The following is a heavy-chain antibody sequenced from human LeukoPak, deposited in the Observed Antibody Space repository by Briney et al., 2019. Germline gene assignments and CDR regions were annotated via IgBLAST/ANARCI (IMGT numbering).Heavy chain of an antibody. CDR1: GFTLSSYS. D-gene: IGHD3-22*01. J-gene: IGHJ5*02. CDR2: ISTSSNTI. V-gene: IGHV3-48*01. CDR3: AKVNYYDSSGYYWGFDP. Sequence: PGGSLRLSCEASGFTLSSYSMNWVRQAPGKGLEWVSYISTSSNTIYYADSVKSRFTISRDNSKNTLYLQMNSLRAEDTAVYYCAKVNYYDSSGYYWGFDPWGQGTLVTVSS.